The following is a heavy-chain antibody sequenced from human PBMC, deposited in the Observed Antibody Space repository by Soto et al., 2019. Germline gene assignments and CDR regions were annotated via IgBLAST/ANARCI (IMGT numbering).Heavy chain of an antibody. J-gene: IGHJ6*02. Sequence: QVQLVQSGAEVKKPGASVKVSCKASGYTFTSYYMHWVRQAPGQGLEWMGIINPSGGSTSYAQKFQGRGTMTSDTSTSTVYMELSSLRSEDTAVYYGARQARYCTNGVCSAYGMDVWGQGTTVTVSS. CDR2: INPSGGST. D-gene: IGHD2-8*01. CDR3: ARQARYCTNGVCSAYGMDV. CDR1: GYTFTSYY. V-gene: IGHV1-46*01.